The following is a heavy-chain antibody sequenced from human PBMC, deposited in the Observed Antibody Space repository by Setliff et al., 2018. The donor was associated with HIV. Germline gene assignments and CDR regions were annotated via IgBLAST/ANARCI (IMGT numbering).Heavy chain of an antibody. CDR1: KFSVSDSY. CDR2: ISSSSTSI. V-gene: IGHV3-21*01. Sequence: SGGSLRLSCVASKFSVSDSYMGWVRQAPGKGLEWVSSISSSSTSIYYADSVKGRFTISRDNAKKSLYLQMNSLRAEDTAVYYCTRDYAYDWNSVMDVWGKGT. CDR3: TRDYAYDWNSVMDV. D-gene: IGHD1-7*01. J-gene: IGHJ6*03.